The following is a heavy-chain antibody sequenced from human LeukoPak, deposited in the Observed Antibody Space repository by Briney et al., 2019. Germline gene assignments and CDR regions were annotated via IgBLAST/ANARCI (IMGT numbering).Heavy chain of an antibody. CDR1: GYTFTGYY. CDR2: INPNSGGT. J-gene: IGHJ4*02. Sequence: ASVKVSCKASGYTFTGYYMHWVRQVPGQGLEWMGWINPNSGGTNYAQKFRGRVTMTRDTSISTAYMELSRLRSDDTAVYYCARGRGVVVVPAATEKFDYWGQGTLVTVSS. V-gene: IGHV1-2*02. D-gene: IGHD2-2*01. CDR3: ARGRGVVVVPAATEKFDY.